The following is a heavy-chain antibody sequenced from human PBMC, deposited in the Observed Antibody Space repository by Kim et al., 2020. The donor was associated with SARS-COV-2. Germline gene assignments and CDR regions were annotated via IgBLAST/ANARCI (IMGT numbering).Heavy chain of an antibody. J-gene: IGHJ6*01. CDR3: ARETRGGMRLQQRKNYY. CDR2: ISYDGSNK. CDR1: GFTFSSYA. D-gene: IGHD6-13*01. V-gene: IGHV3-30*04. Sequence: GGSLRLSCAASGFTFSSYAMHWVRQAPGKGLEWVAVISYDGSNKYYADSVKGRFTISRDNSKNTLYLQMNSLRAEDTAVYYCARETRGGMRLQQRKNYY.